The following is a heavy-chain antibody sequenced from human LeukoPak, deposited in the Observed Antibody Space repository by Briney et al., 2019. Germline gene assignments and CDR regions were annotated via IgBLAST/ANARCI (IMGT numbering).Heavy chain of an antibody. CDR3: AELGITMIGGV. V-gene: IGHV3-11*04. CDR2: ISSSGSTI. J-gene: IGHJ6*04. CDR1: GFTVSSNY. D-gene: IGHD3-10*02. Sequence: GGSLRLSCAASGFTVSSNYMSLVRQAPGKGLEWVSYISSSGSTIYYADSVKGRFTISRDNAKNSLYLQMNSLRAEDTAVYYCAELGITMIGGVWGKGTTVTISS.